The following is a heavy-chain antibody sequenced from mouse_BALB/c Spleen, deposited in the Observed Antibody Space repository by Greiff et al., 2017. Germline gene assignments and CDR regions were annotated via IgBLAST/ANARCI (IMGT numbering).Heavy chain of an antibody. D-gene: IGHD3-1*01. CDR1: GFTFSSYA. Sequence: EVHLVESGGGLVKPGGSLKLSCAASGFTFSSYAMSWVRQTPEKRLEWVASISSGGSTYYPDSVKGRFTISRDNARNILYLQMSSLRSEDTAMYYCARRATDYWGQGTTLTVSS. J-gene: IGHJ2*01. CDR3: ARRATDY. V-gene: IGHV5-6-5*01. CDR2: ISSGGST.